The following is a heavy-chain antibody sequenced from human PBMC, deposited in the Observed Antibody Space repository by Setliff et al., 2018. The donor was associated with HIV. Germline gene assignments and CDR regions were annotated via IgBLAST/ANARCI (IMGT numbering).Heavy chain of an antibody. CDR1: GFTFSSYG. CDR2: IRFDGSNK. J-gene: IGHJ4*02. Sequence: GGSLRLSCAASGFTFSSYGMHWVRQAPGKGLEWVAFIRFDGSNKYYAYSVKGRFTISRDNSKNTLYLQMNSLRAEDTAVYYCARGVFDYWGQGALVTVSS. V-gene: IGHV3-30*02. CDR3: ARGVFDY.